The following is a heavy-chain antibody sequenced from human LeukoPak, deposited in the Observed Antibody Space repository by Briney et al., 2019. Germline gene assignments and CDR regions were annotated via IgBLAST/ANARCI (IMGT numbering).Heavy chain of an antibody. D-gene: IGHD3-10*01. J-gene: IGHJ4*02. Sequence: ASVKVSCKASGYTFTSYDINWVRQATGQGLEWMGWMNPNSGNTGYAQKFQGRVTMTRNTSISTAYMELSSLRSEDTAVCYCARGGTYYYGSGSYTLDYWGQGTLVTVSS. CDR3: ARGGTYYYGSGSYTLDY. CDR2: MNPNSGNT. CDR1: GYTFTSYD. V-gene: IGHV1-8*01.